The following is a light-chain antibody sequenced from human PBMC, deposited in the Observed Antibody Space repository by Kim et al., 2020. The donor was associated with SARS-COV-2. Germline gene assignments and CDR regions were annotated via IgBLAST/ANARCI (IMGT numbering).Light chain of an antibody. CDR2: GAS. CDR3: QHPGT. V-gene: IGKV3-15*01. CDR1: QSVSSH. Sequence: ATLSVSPGESATRSCRASQSVSSHLAWYQQKPGQPPRLLIYGASTRATGIPARFSGSGSGTEFTLTISSLQSEDFAVYYCQHPGTFGQGTKVDIK. J-gene: IGKJ1*01.